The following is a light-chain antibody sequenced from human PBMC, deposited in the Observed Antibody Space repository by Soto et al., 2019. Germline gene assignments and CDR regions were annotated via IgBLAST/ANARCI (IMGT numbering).Light chain of an antibody. V-gene: IGLV2-14*01. Sequence: QSVLPQPASVSGSPGQSITVSCTGTSSDVGGYDYVSWYQQHPGNAPKLLISDVTNRPSGVSNRFSGSKSGNTASLTISGLQTEDEADYYCTSYTSSSTYVFGTGTKVTVL. J-gene: IGLJ1*01. CDR3: TSYTSSSTYV. CDR2: DVT. CDR1: SSDVGGYDY.